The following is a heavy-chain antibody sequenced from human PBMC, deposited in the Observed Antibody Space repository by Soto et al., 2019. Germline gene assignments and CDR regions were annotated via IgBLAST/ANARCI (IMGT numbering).Heavy chain of an antibody. CDR2: INPNSGGT. Sequence: ASVKVSCKASGYTFTGYYMHWVRQAPGQGLEWMGWINPNSGGTNYAQKFQGRVTMTRDTSISTAYMELSRLRSDDTAVYYCARAQEGLLDYYYGMDVWGQGTRVTVS. D-gene: IGHD1-26*01. CDR1: GYTFTGYY. CDR3: ARAQEGLLDYYYGMDV. J-gene: IGHJ6*02. V-gene: IGHV1-2*02.